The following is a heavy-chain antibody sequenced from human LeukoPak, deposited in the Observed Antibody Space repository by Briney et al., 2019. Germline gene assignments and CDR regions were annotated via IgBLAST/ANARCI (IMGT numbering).Heavy chain of an antibody. CDR1: GGSISSYY. V-gene: IGHV4-59*01. CDR2: IYYSGST. Sequence: SETLSLTCTVSGGSISSYYWSWIRQPPGKGLEWIGYIYYSGSTNYNPSLKSRVTMSVDTSKNQFSLKLSSVTAADTAVYYCARGYSSSWHNWFDPWGQGTLVTVSS. CDR3: ARGYSSSWHNWFDP. D-gene: IGHD6-13*01. J-gene: IGHJ5*02.